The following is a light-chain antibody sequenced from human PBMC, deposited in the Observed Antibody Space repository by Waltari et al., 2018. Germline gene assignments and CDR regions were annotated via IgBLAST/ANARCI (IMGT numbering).Light chain of an antibody. CDR1: QSVSSN. CDR3: QQYNNWPPSIT. V-gene: IGKV3-15*01. CDR2: AAS. J-gene: IGKJ5*01. Sequence: EIVMTQSPASLSVSPGERATLSCRASQSVSSNLAWYQQKPGQAPSLIIYAASTRATGIPARFSGGGSGTEFTLTISSLQSEDFAVYYCQQYNNWPPSITFGQGTRLEIK.